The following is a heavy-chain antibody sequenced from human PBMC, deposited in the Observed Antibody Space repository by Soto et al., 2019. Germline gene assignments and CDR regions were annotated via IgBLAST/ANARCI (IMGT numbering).Heavy chain of an antibody. D-gene: IGHD6-13*01. Sequence: SETLSLTCTVSGGSVSSGSYYWSWIRQPPGKGLEWIAYIYCSGSTNYNPSLKSRVTISVDTSKNQFSLKLSSVTAADTAVYYCARHWIAATGRTFDYWGQGTLVTVSS. CDR3: ARHWIAATGRTFDY. CDR2: IYCSGST. J-gene: IGHJ4*02. V-gene: IGHV4-61*01. CDR1: GGSVSSGSYY.